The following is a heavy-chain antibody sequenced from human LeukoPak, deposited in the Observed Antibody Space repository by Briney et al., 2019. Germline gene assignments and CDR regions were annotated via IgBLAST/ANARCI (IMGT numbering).Heavy chain of an antibody. CDR2: IYSDNT. J-gene: IGHJ4*02. CDR3: ARRAGAYSHPYDY. D-gene: IGHD4/OR15-4a*01. V-gene: IGHV3-53*01. Sequence: GGSLTLSCTLSGLTVSSNSTSWVRQPPGKGREWVSFIYSDNTHYSDSVKGRFTISRDNSKNTLYLQMNSLRAEDTAVYYCARRAGAYSHPYDYWGQGTLVTVSS. CDR1: GLTVSSNS.